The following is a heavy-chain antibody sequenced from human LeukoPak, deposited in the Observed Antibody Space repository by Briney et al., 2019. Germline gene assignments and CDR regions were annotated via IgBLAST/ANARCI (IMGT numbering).Heavy chain of an antibody. CDR2: IYPDDSDT. Sequence: GKSLKISCKGSGYNFTTYWIGWVSQMPGKGLEWMGIIYPDDSDTRYNPSFQGQVSLSADKSINTAYLQWTTMKASDTAMYYCARTVANLPYHQYFYMDVWGKGTTVIVSS. CDR3: ARTVANLPYHQYFYMDV. D-gene: IGHD5-12*01. CDR1: GYNFTTYW. J-gene: IGHJ6*03. V-gene: IGHV5-51*01.